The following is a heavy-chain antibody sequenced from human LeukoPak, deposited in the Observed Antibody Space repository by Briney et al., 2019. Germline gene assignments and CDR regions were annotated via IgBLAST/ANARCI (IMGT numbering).Heavy chain of an antibody. Sequence: ASVKVSCTASGYTFTSYYMHWVRQAPGQGLEWMGIINPSGGSTSYAQEFQGRVTMTRDTSTSTVYMELSSLRSEDTAVYYCAREYYYDSSGSQALYYYYYGMDVWGQGTTVTVSS. CDR1: GYTFTSYY. D-gene: IGHD3-22*01. CDR2: INPSGGST. J-gene: IGHJ6*02. CDR3: AREYYYDSSGSQALYYYYYGMDV. V-gene: IGHV1-46*01.